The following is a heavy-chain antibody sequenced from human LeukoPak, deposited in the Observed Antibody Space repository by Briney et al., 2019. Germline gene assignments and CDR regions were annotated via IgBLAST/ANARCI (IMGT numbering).Heavy chain of an antibody. J-gene: IGHJ2*01. CDR3: VRARSGEFDYPLWYFDR. V-gene: IGHV3-7*01. CDR2: INQDGTEI. CDR1: GFIFSRYS. D-gene: IGHD3-10*02. Sequence: PGGSLRLSCAASGFIFSRYSMTWVRQAPGKGLGWVATINQDGTEIYYVDSAKGRFTISRDNAKSSLYLQMNSLKAEDTAVYYCVRARSGEFDYPLWYFDRWGRGTLVTVSS.